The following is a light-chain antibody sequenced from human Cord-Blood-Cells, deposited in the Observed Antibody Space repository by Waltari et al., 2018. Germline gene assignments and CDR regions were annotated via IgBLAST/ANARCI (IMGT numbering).Light chain of an antibody. Sequence: IVLTQSPLYTPVTPGVPAPISCRNRQSLLHSNGYNYLDWYLQKPGQSPQLLIYLGSNRASGVPDRFSGSGSGTDFTLKISRVEAEDVGVYYCMQALQTPYTFGQGTKLEIK. CDR2: LGS. CDR3: MQALQTPYT. CDR1: QSLLHSNGYNY. J-gene: IGKJ2*01. V-gene: IGKV2-28*01.